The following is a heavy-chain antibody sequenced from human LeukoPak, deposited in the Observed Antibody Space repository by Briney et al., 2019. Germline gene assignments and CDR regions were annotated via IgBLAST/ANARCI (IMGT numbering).Heavy chain of an antibody. J-gene: IGHJ4*02. Sequence: VGSLRLSCAASGFTFSSYSMHWVRQAPGQGLEWVSSISSSSSYIYYADSVKGRFTISRDNAKNSLYLQMNSLRADDPAVFYCVRSLAVSPAVDYWGQGTLVTVSS. CDR1: GFTFSSYS. V-gene: IGHV3-21*01. CDR3: VRSLAVSPAVDY. CDR2: ISSSSSYI. D-gene: IGHD6-19*01.